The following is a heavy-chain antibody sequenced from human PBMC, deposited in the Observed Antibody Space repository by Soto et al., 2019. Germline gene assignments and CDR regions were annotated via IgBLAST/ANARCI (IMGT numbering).Heavy chain of an antibody. Sequence: QVQLVQSGAEVKKPGASVKVSCKASGYTFTSYGISWVRQAPGQGPEWMGWISAYNGNTNYAQQLQGRVPTTTEASSSPAYMELRSLRSDDTAVYYCTRDWRSMAAAGTEGDYWGQGTLVTVSS. CDR2: ISAYNGNT. CDR3: TRDWRSMAAAGTEGDY. CDR1: GYTFTSYG. V-gene: IGHV1-18*01. J-gene: IGHJ4*02. D-gene: IGHD6-13*01.